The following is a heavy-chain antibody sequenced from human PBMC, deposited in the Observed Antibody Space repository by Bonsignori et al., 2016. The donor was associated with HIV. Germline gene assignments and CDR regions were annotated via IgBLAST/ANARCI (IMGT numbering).Heavy chain of an antibody. CDR2: IIPIFGTA. CDR3: AISYYYDSSGYYPFGYYYYYMDV. V-gene: IGHV1-69*13. CDR1: GGTFSSYA. Sequence: SVKVSCKASGGTFSSYAISWVRQAPGQGLEWMGGIIPIFGTANYAQKFQGRVTITADESTSTAYMELSSLRSEDTAVYYCAISYYYDSSGYYPFGYYYYYMDVWGKGPRSPSP. D-gene: IGHD3-22*01. J-gene: IGHJ6*03.